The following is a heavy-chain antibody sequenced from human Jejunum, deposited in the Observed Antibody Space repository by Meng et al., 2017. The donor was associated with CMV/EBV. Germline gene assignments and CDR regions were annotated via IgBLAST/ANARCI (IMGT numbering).Heavy chain of an antibody. J-gene: IGHJ4*02. CDR1: TFRGPA. CDR2: IRGKAHSYAT. CDR3: TRADSSNYGSLFDY. Sequence: TFRGPAVPWVRPASGKGLGWVGRIRGKAHSYATAYAASVKGRFTISRDDSKNTAYLQMNSLKTEDTAVYYCTRADSSNYGSLFDYWGQGTRVTVSS. D-gene: IGHD4-11*01. V-gene: IGHV3-73*01.